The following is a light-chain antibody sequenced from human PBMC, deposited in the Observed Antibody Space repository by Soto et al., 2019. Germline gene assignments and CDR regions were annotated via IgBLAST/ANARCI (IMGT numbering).Light chain of an antibody. V-gene: IGKV1-5*03. Sequence: DIQMTQSPSTLSASVGDRVTITCRASQSISTWLAWYQQKPGKAPRLLIYKASSLQSGVPSRFSGSGSGTEFTLTSRILQADDFATYYCQQYHSNSRTFGQGTKVEIK. CDR3: QQYHSNSRT. CDR2: KAS. CDR1: QSISTW. J-gene: IGKJ1*01.